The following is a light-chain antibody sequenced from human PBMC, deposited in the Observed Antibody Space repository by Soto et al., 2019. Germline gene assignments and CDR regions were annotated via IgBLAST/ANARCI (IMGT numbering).Light chain of an antibody. CDR3: SSHTSSSTVL. Sequence: QSALTQPASVSGSPGQSITISCTGTSSDIGASAYVSWYQQYPGKAPKLMIYSVDNRPSGISNRFSGSKSGNTASLTISGLQADDEADYYCSSHTSSSTVLFGGGTKLTVL. V-gene: IGLV2-14*01. CDR2: SVD. J-gene: IGLJ2*01. CDR1: SSDIGASAY.